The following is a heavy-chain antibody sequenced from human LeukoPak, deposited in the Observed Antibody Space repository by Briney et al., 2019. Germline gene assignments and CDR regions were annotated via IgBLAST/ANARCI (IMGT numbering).Heavy chain of an antibody. V-gene: IGHV3-7*01. CDR1: GFTFSSYW. Sequence: GGSLRLSCAASGFTFSSYWMSWVRQAPGQGLEWVANIKQDGSEKHYVDSVKGRFTISRDNAKNSLYLQMNSLRAEDTAVYYCARFRGVGATRAWDVWGKGTTVTVSS. CDR3: ARFRGVGATRAWDV. J-gene: IGHJ6*04. CDR2: IKQDGSEK. D-gene: IGHD1-26*01.